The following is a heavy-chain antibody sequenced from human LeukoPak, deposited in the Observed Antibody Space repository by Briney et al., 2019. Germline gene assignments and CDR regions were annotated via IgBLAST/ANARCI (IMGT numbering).Heavy chain of an antibody. D-gene: IGHD2-15*01. CDR1: GFTFSSYS. Sequence: GGSLRLSCAASGFTFSSYSMNWVRQAPGKGLEWVSSISSSSSYIYYADSVKGRFTISKDNAKNSLYLQMNSLRAEDTAVYYCARDQCSSGSCYSERFDPWGQGTLVTVSS. V-gene: IGHV3-21*01. J-gene: IGHJ5*02. CDR3: ARDQCSSGSCYSERFDP. CDR2: ISSSSSYI.